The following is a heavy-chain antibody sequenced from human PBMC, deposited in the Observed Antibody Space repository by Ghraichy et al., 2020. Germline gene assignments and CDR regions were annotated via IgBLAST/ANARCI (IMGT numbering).Heavy chain of an antibody. D-gene: IGHD4-23*01. CDR1: GGSFSAHS. Sequence: SETLSLTCGVFGGSFSAHSWGWIRQPPGRGLEWIGEINHSGNTAFNPSLNSRVTISVDASKTRLFLKLTSVTAADTAVYYCARGLAYSGYSWTFWGQGTLVPVSS. CDR3: ARGLAYSGYSWTF. J-gene: IGHJ4*02. CDR2: INHSGNT. V-gene: IGHV4-34*01.